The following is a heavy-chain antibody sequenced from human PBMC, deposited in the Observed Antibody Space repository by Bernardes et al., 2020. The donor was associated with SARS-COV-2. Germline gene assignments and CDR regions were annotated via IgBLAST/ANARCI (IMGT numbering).Heavy chain of an antibody. CDR3: ARGSSGYVDY. J-gene: IGHJ4*02. V-gene: IGHV1-18*01. CDR2: LSTWNSNT. Sequence: GCLSTWNSNTHYAQKLQGRVTMTTDTSTSTAYMELRSLTSDDTAVYYCARGSSGYVDYWGQGTLV. D-gene: IGHD3-22*01.